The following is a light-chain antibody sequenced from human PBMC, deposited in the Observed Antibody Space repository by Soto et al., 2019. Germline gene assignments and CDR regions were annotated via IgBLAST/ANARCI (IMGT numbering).Light chain of an antibody. Sequence: QSALTQPASVSGSPGQSITISCTGTNSDVGGYDRVSWHQHHPGKAPKLLIFEVYNRPSGISDRFSGSKSGDTASLTISGLQAEDEADYYCISYIPSTTTHWVFGGGTKVTVL. V-gene: IGLV2-14*01. CDR3: ISYIPSTTTHWV. CDR1: NSDVGGYDR. J-gene: IGLJ3*02. CDR2: EVY.